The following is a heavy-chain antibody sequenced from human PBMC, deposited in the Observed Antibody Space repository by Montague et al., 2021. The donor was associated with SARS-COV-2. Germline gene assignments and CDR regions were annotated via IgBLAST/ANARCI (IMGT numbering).Heavy chain of an antibody. V-gene: IGHV3-33*01. D-gene: IGHD1-26*01. Sequence: SRRLSWAASGFIFSSYGMHWVRQAPGKGLEWVAHIWYDGSNENYVDSVKGRFTISRDNFKNTLYLRMNSLRAEDTAIYYCARGSVGGYYFDYWGQGTLVTVSS. CDR1: GFIFSSYG. CDR3: ARGSVGGYYFDY. CDR2: IWYDGSNE. J-gene: IGHJ4*02.